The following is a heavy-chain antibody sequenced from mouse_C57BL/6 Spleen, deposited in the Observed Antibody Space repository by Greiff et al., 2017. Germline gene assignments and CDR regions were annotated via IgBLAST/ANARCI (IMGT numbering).Heavy chain of an antibody. CDR1: GYTFTNYW. V-gene: IGHV1-63*01. Sequence: VQLQQSGAELVRPGTSVKMSCKASGYTFTNYWIGWAKQRPGHGLEWIGDIYPGGGYTNYNEKFKGKATLTADKSSSTADMQFSSLTSEDSAIYYCARWEVGQAWFAYWGQGTLVTVSA. J-gene: IGHJ3*01. D-gene: IGHD3-3*01. CDR2: IYPGGGYT. CDR3: ARWEVGQAWFAY.